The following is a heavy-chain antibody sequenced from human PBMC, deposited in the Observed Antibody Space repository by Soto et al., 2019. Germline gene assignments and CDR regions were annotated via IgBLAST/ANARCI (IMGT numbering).Heavy chain of an antibody. Sequence: GGSLRLSCAASGFTFSSYAMSWVRQAPGKGLEWVSAISGSGGSTYYADSVKGRFTISRDNSKNTLYLQMNSLRAEDTAVYYCAKASQDYYYYGMDVWGQGTTVTVSS. CDR3: AKASQDYYYYGMDV. V-gene: IGHV3-23*01. CDR2: ISGSGGST. CDR1: GFTFSSYA. J-gene: IGHJ6*02.